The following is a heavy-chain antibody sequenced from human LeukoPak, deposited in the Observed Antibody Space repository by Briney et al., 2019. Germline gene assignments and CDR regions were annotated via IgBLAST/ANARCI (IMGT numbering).Heavy chain of an antibody. CDR2: IYSGGST. CDR3: ARHAREAFDI. V-gene: IGHV3-53*01. CDR1: GFTVSSNY. Sequence: QAGGSLRLSCAASGFTVSSNYMSWVRQAPGKGLEWVSVIYSGGSTYYADSVKGRFTISRDNSKNTLYLQMNSLRAEDTAVYYCARHAREAFDIWGQGTMVTVSS. D-gene: IGHD1-26*01. J-gene: IGHJ3*02.